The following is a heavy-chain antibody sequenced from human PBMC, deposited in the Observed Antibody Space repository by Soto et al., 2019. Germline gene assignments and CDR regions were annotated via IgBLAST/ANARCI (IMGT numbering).Heavy chain of an antibody. J-gene: IGHJ4*02. D-gene: IGHD6-13*01. CDR2: IHHSGNS. CDR3: ARGERQQQRDY. Sequence: PSGTLSLTCAVSGDSISSDKWWSWVRQPPGKGLEWIGEIHHSGNSNYNPSLKSRVIISVDKSKNQFSLKLSSVTDADTAVYYCARGERQQQRDYWGQGTLVTVS. V-gene: IGHV4-4*02. CDR1: GDSISSDKW.